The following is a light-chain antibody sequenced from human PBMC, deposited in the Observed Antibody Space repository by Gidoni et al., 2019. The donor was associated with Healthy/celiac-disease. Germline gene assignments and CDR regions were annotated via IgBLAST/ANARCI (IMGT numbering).Light chain of an antibody. CDR1: STDVGGYNY. Sequence: QSALTQPASVSGSPGPSITISCTGTSTDVGGYNYVSWYPQHPGKAPKLMIYEVSNRPSGVSNRFSGSKSGNTASLTISGLQAEDEADYYCSSYTSSSTRVFGGGTKLTVL. J-gene: IGLJ2*01. CDR2: EVS. CDR3: SSYTSSSTRV. V-gene: IGLV2-14*01.